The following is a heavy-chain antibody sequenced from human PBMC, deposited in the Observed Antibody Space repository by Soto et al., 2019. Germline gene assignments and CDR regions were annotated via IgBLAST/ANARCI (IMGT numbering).Heavy chain of an antibody. CDR1: GFTFSHYW. CDR2: IKQDGNEK. D-gene: IGHD6-19*01. CDR3: ERGLGSSGRYSPWDAFDI. J-gene: IGHJ3*02. Sequence: EVQLVESGGGLVQPGGSLRLSFAVSGFTFSHYWMSWVRQAPGKGLEWVANIKQDGNEKYYVDSVKGRFTISRDNAKNSLYLQMNSLRAEDTAVYYCERGLGSSGRYSPWDAFDIWGPGTMVTVSS. V-gene: IGHV3-7*01.